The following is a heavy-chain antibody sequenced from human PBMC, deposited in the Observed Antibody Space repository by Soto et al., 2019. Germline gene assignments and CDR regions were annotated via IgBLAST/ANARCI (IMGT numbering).Heavy chain of an antibody. J-gene: IGHJ5*02. CDR3: AKLPWEVAPS. CDR2: IGPDGTDI. D-gene: IGHD1-26*01. V-gene: IGHV3-74*03. Sequence: GGSLRLSCSDSGFTFGNFWIHWVRQAPGKGLEWVSHIGPDGTDIVYPASVKGRFIISRDNARNTVYLQMNSLEAEDTAGYYCAKLPWEVAPSWGQGTLVTVSS. CDR1: GFTFGNFW.